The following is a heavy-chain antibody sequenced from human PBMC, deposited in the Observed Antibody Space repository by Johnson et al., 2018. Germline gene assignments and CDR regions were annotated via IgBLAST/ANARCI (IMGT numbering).Heavy chain of an antibody. V-gene: IGHV3-21*04. CDR2: ISSNSNYI. Sequence: VQLVDSGGGLVKPGGSLRLSCAASGFTFSGYSMNWVRQAPGKGLEWVSAISSNSNYIYYADSVKGRFTISRDNSKNTVYLQMNSLRAEDTAVYHCARDNYHLGFDALDIWGQGTMVTVSS. CDR3: ARDNYHLGFDALDI. D-gene: IGHD2-2*01. J-gene: IGHJ3*02. CDR1: GFTFSGYS.